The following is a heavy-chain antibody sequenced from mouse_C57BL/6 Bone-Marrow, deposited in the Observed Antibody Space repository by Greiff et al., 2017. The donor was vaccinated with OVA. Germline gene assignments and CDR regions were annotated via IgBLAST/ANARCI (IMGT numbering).Heavy chain of an antibody. CDR3: ARSYYYGSSYGY. J-gene: IGHJ2*01. Sequence: QVQLQQSGPELVKPGASVKISCKASGYAFSSSWMNWVKQRPGKGLEWIGRLYPGDGDTNYNGKFKGKATLTADKSSSTAYMQLSSLTSEDSAVYFCARSYYYGSSYGYWGQGTTLTVSS. V-gene: IGHV1-82*01. CDR1: GYAFSSSW. D-gene: IGHD1-1*01. CDR2: LYPGDGDT.